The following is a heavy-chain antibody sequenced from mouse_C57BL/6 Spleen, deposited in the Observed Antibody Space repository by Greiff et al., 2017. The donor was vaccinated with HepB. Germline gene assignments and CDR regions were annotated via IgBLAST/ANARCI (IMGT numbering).Heavy chain of an antibody. Sequence: EVQWVESGGDLVKPGGSLKLSCAASGFTFSSYGMSWVRQTPDKRLEWVATISSGGSYTYYPDSVKGRFTISRDNAKNTLYLQMSSLKSEDTAMYYCARPLSTTVDAMDYWGQGTSVTVSS. CDR3: ARPLSTTVDAMDY. CDR2: ISSGGSYT. V-gene: IGHV5-6*01. J-gene: IGHJ4*01. D-gene: IGHD1-1*01. CDR1: GFTFSSYG.